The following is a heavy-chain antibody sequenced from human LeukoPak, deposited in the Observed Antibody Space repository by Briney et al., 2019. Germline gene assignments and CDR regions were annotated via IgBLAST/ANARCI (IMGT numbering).Heavy chain of an antibody. Sequence: GGSLRLSCAASGFTFSSCGMHWVRQAPGKGLEWVAFIRYDGSNNYYADSVKGRFSISRDNSKNTPYLQMNSLRAEDTAVYYCAKDNYDYGDYDGGDFWGQGTLVTVSS. CDR3: AKDNYDYGDYDGGDF. CDR2: IRYDGSNN. CDR1: GFTFSSCG. V-gene: IGHV3-30*02. D-gene: IGHD4-17*01. J-gene: IGHJ4*02.